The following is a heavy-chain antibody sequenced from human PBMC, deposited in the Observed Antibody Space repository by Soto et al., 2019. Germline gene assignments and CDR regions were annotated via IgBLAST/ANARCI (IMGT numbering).Heavy chain of an antibody. Sequence: QVQLVESGGGVVQPGRSLRLSCAASGFTFSSYAMHWVRQAPGKGLEWVAVISYDGSNKYYADSVKGRVTISRDNSKNTLYLQRNSLRAEDTAVYYCAGSTYRPPFDYWGQGTLVTVSS. CDR1: GFTFSSYA. J-gene: IGHJ4*02. D-gene: IGHD2-2*01. CDR3: AGSTYRPPFDY. CDR2: ISYDGSNK. V-gene: IGHV3-30-3*01.